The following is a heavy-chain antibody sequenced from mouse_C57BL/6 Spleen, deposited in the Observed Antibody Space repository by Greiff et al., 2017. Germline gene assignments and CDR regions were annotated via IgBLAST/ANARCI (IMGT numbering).Heavy chain of an antibody. CDR1: GFTFSDYG. J-gene: IGHJ2*01. CDR3: AREIYYGSRYDY. CDR2: ISSGSSTI. V-gene: IGHV5-17*01. Sequence: EVQVVESGGGLVKPGGSLKLSCAASGFTFSDYGMHWVRQAPEKGLEWVAYISSGSSTIYYAATVKGRFTISRDNAKNTLFLQMTSLRSEDTAMYYCAREIYYGSRYDYWGQGTTLTVSA. D-gene: IGHD1-1*01.